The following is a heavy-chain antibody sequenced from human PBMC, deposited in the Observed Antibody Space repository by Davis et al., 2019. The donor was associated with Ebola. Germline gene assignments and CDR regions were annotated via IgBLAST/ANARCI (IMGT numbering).Heavy chain of an antibody. Sequence: SGPTLVKPTQTLTLTCTFSGFSLSTSGMCVGWIRQPPGKALEWLARIDWDDDKYYNTSLKTRLTISKDTSKNQVVLTMTNVDPVDTATYYCAHGSIAAAGTDAFDIWGQGTMVTVSS. CDR2: IDWDDDK. J-gene: IGHJ3*02. D-gene: IGHD6-13*01. CDR3: AHGSIAAAGTDAFDI. CDR1: GFSLSTSGMC. V-gene: IGHV2-70*12.